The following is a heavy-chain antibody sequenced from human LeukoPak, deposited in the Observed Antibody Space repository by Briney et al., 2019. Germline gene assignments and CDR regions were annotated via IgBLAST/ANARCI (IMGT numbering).Heavy chain of an antibody. D-gene: IGHD4-17*01. J-gene: IGHJ6*03. CDR2: INHSGST. V-gene: IGHV4-34*01. Sequence: SETLSLTCAVYGGSFSGYYWSWIRQPPGKGLEWIGEINHSGSTNYNPSLKSRVTISVDTSKNQFSLKLSSVTAADTAVYYCARDAVTTYSRYYYYYMDVWGKGTTVTVSS. CDR3: ARDAVTTYSRYYYYYMDV. CDR1: GGSFSGYY.